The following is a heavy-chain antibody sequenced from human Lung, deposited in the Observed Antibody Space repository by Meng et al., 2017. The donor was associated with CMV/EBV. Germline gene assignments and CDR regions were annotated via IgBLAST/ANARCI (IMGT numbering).Heavy chain of an antibody. Sequence: GESLKISCAGPRFIFSDHYIDWVRQAPGKGLQWVGRVGNKVSRYSTEFAASVTDRFSFSRDDSENSVYLQMHSLKIEDTAVYYCTKGYSGIDVYAFDVWG. D-gene: IGHD1-26*01. V-gene: IGHV3-72*01. CDR2: VGNKVSRYST. CDR3: TKGYSGIDVYAFDV. CDR1: RFIFSDHY. J-gene: IGHJ3*01.